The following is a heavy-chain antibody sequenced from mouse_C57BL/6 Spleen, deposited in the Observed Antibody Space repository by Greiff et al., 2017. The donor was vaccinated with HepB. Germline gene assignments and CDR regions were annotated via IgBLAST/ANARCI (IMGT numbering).Heavy chain of an antibody. V-gene: IGHV5-17*01. D-gene: IGHD2-14*01. J-gene: IGHJ3*01. CDR1: GFTFSDYG. CDR2: ISSGSSTI. Sequence: EVQLVESGGGLVKPGGSLKLSCAASGFTFSDYGMHWVRQAPEKGLEWVAYISSGSSTIYYADTVKGRCTIARDNAKNTLFLQMTSLRSEDTAMYYCAREEYDSGFADWGKGTLVTVAA. CDR3: AREEYDSGFAD.